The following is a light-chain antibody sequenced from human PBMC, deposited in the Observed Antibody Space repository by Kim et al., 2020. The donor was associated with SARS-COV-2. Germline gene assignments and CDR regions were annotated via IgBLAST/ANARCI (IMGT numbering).Light chain of an antibody. V-gene: IGKV1-39*01. J-gene: IGKJ4*01. CDR2: AAS. CDR3: QQSYSSPVT. CDR1: QTIYTY. Sequence: ASVGDRVTITCRASQTIYTYLAWYQQKPGKAPNLLIYAASTLQSGVPSRFSGSGSGTDFTLTIKSLQSEDFATYYCQQSYSSPVTFGGGTKVDIK.